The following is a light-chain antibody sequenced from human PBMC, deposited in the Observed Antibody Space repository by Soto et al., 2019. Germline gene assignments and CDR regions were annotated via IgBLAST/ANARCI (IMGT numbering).Light chain of an antibody. V-gene: IGLV2-14*03. J-gene: IGLJ3*02. Sequence: QSVLTQPASVSGSPGQSIAISCTGTSSDVGGYNYVSWYQQHPGKAPKLMIYDVNNRPSGVSNRFSGSKSDNTASLTISGLQAEDEADYYCTSYTSSDTWVFGGGTKVTVL. CDR2: DVN. CDR1: SSDVGGYNY. CDR3: TSYTSSDTWV.